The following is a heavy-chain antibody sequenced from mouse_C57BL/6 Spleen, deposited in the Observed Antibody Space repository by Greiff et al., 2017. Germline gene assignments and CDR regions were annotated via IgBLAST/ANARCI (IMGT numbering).Heavy chain of an antibody. CDR3: ARGGGYYDYLFAY. D-gene: IGHD2-4*01. CDR1: GYAFSSYW. J-gene: IGHJ3*01. Sequence: QVQLQQSGAELVKPGASVKISCKASGYAFSSYWMNWVKQRPGKGLEWIGQIYPGDGDTNYNGKFKGKATLTADKSSSTAYMQLSSLTSEDSAVYFCARGGGYYDYLFAYWGQGTLVTVSA. CDR2: IYPGDGDT. V-gene: IGHV1-80*01.